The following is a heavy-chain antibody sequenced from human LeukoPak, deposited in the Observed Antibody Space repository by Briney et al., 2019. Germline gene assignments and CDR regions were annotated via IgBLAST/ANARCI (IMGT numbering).Heavy chain of an antibody. CDR2: IFPGDSDT. Sequence: GESLKISRKGSGYSFTSYWIGWVRQMPGKGLEWMGIIFPGDSDTTYSPSFQGQVTISADKSINTAYLQWSSLKASDTAMFYCATSESQTKFDYWGQGTLVTVSS. V-gene: IGHV5-51*01. D-gene: IGHD1/OR15-1a*01. J-gene: IGHJ4*02. CDR1: GYSFTSYW. CDR3: ATSESQTKFDY.